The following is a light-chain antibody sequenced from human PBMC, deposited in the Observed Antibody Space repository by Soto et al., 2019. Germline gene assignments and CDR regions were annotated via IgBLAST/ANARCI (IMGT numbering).Light chain of an antibody. J-gene: IGLJ1*01. CDR2: EIN. V-gene: IGLV2-8*01. Sequence: QSVLTQPPSASGSPGHSFTISCTGTSSDVGAYDYVSWYQQHPGKAPKLMIYEINKRPSGVPDRFSGSKSGNTASLTVSGLQAEDEDDYYCSSFAGSNNFPYVFGTGTRSPS. CDR3: SSFAGSNNFPYV. CDR1: SSDVGAYDY.